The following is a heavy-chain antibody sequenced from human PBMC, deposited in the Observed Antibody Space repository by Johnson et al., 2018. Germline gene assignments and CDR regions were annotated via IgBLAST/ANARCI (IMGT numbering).Heavy chain of an antibody. CDR1: GFTFSSYA. J-gene: IGHJ3*02. V-gene: IGHV3-23*01. CDR2: ISGSGGST. Sequence: VQLQESGGGLVQPGGSLRLSCAASGFTFSSYAMSWVRQAPGKGLEWVSAISGSGGSTYYADSVKGRFTISRDNSKNTLYLQMNSLGAEDTAVYYCAKGVVVVPAAINAFDIWGQGTMVTVSS. CDR3: AKGVVVVPAAINAFDI. D-gene: IGHD2-2*01.